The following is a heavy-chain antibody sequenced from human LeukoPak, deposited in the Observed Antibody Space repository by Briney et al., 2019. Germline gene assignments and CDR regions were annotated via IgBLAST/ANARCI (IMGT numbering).Heavy chain of an antibody. D-gene: IGHD6-13*01. CDR2: INPSGGST. CDR3: ARTYSSSDEFDY. V-gene: IGHV1-46*01. J-gene: IGHJ4*02. Sequence: ASVKVSCKASGYTFTSYYIHWVRQAPGQGLEWMGIINPSGGSTTYAQKCQGRVAMTRDTSTSRVYMEVSSLRSEDTAVYYCARTYSSSDEFDYWGQGTLVTVSS. CDR1: GYTFTSYY.